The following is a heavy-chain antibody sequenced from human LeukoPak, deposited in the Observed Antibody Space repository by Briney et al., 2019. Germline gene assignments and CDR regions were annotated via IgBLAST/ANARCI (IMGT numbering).Heavy chain of an antibody. Sequence: GASVKVSCKASGYTFTSYYMHWVRQAPGQGLEWMGWINPSGGSTSYAQKFQGRVTMTRDMSTSTVYMELSSLRSEDTAVYYCARDAVVTATPESFDYWGQGTLVTVSS. CDR2: INPSGGST. D-gene: IGHD2-21*02. CDR1: GYTFTSYY. J-gene: IGHJ4*02. V-gene: IGHV1-46*01. CDR3: ARDAVVTATPESFDY.